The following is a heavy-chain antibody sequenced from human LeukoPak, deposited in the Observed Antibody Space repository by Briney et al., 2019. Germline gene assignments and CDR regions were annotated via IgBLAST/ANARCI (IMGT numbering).Heavy chain of an antibody. Sequence: ASVKVSCKASGYPFASYGISWVRQAPGQGLEWMGWISAYKGNTNYAQKFQGRVTMTTDTSTSTAYMELRSLRSDDTAVYYCARDHGGKVDRYFDLWGRGTLVTVPS. J-gene: IGHJ2*01. CDR3: ARDHGGKVDRYFDL. CDR1: GYPFASYG. V-gene: IGHV1-18*01. D-gene: IGHD2-15*01. CDR2: ISAYKGNT.